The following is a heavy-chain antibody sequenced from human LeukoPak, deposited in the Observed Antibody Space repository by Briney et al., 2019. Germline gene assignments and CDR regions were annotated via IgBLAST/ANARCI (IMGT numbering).Heavy chain of an antibody. CDR2: IKSKTDGGTT. J-gene: IGHJ4*02. Sequence: GGSFRLSCAASGFTFSNAWMSWVRQAPGKGLEWVGRIKSKTDGGTTDYAAPVKGRFTISRDDSKNTLYLQMNSLKTEDTAVYYCTTELDYGEGIDYWGQGTLVTVSS. D-gene: IGHD4-17*01. CDR3: TTELDYGEGIDY. V-gene: IGHV3-15*01. CDR1: GFTFSNAW.